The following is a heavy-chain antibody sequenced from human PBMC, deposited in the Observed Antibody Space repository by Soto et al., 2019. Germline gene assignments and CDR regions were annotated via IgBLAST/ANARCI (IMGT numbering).Heavy chain of an antibody. CDR2: ISGSGGST. CDR3: AKGYYYDSSGYYFDY. V-gene: IGHV3-23*01. Sequence: GGSLRLSCAASGFTFSSYAMSWVRQAPGKGLEWVSAISGSGGSTYYADSVKGRFTISRDNSKNTLYLQMNSLRAEDTAVYYCAKGYYYDSSGYYFDYWGQGTLVTVSS. CDR1: GFTFSSYA. D-gene: IGHD3-22*01. J-gene: IGHJ4*02.